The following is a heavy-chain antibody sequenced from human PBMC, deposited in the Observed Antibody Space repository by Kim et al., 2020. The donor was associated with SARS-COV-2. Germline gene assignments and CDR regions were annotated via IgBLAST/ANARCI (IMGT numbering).Heavy chain of an antibody. V-gene: IGHV3-53*01. D-gene: IGHD1-20*01. CDR1: EFSVSTKT. Sequence: GGSLRLSCAASEFSVSTKTMTWVRQAPGKGLEWVSIIYRNGITYYADSVKGRFTTSRDTSKNTLYLQMDNLRADDTAVYYCAGDNYNNYWYKYWGQGTLVTVSA. CDR2: IYRNGIT. CDR3: AGDNYNNYWYKY. J-gene: IGHJ4*02.